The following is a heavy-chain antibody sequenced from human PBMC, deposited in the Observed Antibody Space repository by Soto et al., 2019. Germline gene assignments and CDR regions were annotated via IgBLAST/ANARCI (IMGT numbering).Heavy chain of an antibody. Sequence: SVKVSCKASGGTFSSYAIGWVRQAPGQGLEWMGGIIPIFGTANYAQKFQGRVTITADESTSTAYMELSSLRSEDTAVYYCARSDSSGYYPSDYWGQGTLVTVSS. CDR1: GGTFSSYA. V-gene: IGHV1-69*13. J-gene: IGHJ4*02. D-gene: IGHD3-22*01. CDR3: ARSDSSGYYPSDY. CDR2: IIPIFGTA.